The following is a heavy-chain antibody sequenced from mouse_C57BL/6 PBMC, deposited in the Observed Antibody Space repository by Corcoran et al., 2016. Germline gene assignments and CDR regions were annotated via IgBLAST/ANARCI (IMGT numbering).Heavy chain of an antibody. Sequence: QIQLVQSGPELKKPGETVKISCKASGYTFTTYGMSWVKQAPGKGLKWMGWINTYSGVPTYADDFKGRFAFSLETSASTAYLQINNLKNEETATYCCARGWYLFAYWGQGTLVTVSA. CDR1: GYTFTTYG. CDR2: INTYSGVP. J-gene: IGHJ3*01. CDR3: ARGWYLFAY. V-gene: IGHV9-3*01. D-gene: IGHD1-1*02.